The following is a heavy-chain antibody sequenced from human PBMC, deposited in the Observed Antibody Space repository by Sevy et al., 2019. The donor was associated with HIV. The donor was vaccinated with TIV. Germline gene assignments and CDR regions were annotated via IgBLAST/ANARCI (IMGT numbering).Heavy chain of an antibody. CDR2: IYPGDSDT. CDR3: ARHSGYIVVVPAATGYYGMDV. J-gene: IGHJ6*02. V-gene: IGHV5-51*01. CDR1: GYSFTSYW. D-gene: IGHD2-2*01. Sequence: RGESLKISCKGSGYSFTSYWIGWVRQMPGKGLEWMGIIYPGDSDTRYSPSFQGQVTISADKSISTAYLQWSSLKASDTAMYYCARHSGYIVVVPAATGYYGMDVWGQGTTVTVSS.